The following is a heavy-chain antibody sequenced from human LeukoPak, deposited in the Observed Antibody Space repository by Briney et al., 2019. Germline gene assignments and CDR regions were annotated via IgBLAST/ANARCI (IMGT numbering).Heavy chain of an antibody. V-gene: IGHV3-48*01. CDR3: AKRNFTAMGHYYMDV. CDR2: ISSGSSTI. Sequence: GGSLRLSCAASGFTFSSYSMNWVRQAPGKGLEWVSYISSGSSTIYYADSVKGRFTISRDNSKNTLYLQMNSLRAEDTAVYYCAKRNFTAMGHYYMDVWGKGTTVTVSS. D-gene: IGHD5-18*01. CDR1: GFTFSSYS. J-gene: IGHJ6*03.